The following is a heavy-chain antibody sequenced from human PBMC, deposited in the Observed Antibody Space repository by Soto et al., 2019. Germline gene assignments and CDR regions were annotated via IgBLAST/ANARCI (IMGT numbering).Heavy chain of an antibody. J-gene: IGHJ6*02. CDR2: ISYSGST. Sequence: SETLSLTCSVSCGSISSSYWSWIRQPPGKGLEWIGYISYSGSTTYNPSLKSRITLSVDTSKNQFSLRVSSVTAADTAVYYCARGHRAMEYYYYYGMDVWGQGTTVTVSS. CDR1: CGSISSSY. CDR3: ARGHRAMEYYYYYGMDV. V-gene: IGHV4-59*01. D-gene: IGHD5-18*01.